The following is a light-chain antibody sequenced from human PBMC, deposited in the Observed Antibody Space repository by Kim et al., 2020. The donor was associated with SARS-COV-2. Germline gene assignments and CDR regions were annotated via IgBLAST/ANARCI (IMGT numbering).Light chain of an antibody. V-gene: IGKV3-20*01. J-gene: IGKJ2*01. Sequence: EIVLTQSPGTLSLSPGEKATLSCRASQSVSRSYLAWYQQKPGQAPRLLIYGASSRATGIPDRFSGSGSGTDFTLTISRLEPEDCAVFYCQQYGSSPNTFGQGTKLEI. CDR3: QQYGSSPNT. CDR1: QSVSRSY. CDR2: GAS.